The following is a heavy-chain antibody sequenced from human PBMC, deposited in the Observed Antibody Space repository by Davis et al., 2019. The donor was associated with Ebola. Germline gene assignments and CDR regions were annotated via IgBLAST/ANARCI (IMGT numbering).Heavy chain of an antibody. J-gene: IGHJ4*02. CDR2: IYSGGST. D-gene: IGHD3-10*01. V-gene: IGHV3-53*04. Sequence: GESLKISCAASGFTVSSNYMSWVRQAPGKGLEWVSVIYSGGSTYYADSVKGRFTISRHNSKNTLYLQMNSLGAEDTAVYYCARYFGSYVDYWGQGTLVTVSS. CDR3: ARYFGSYVDY. CDR1: GFTVSSNY.